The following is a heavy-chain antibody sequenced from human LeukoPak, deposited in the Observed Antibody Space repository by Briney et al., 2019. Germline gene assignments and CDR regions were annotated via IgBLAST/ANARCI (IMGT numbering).Heavy chain of an antibody. CDR3: AKGINYGSGNFDY. CDR2: IYSGGST. CDR1: GFTVSSNY. J-gene: IGHJ4*02. D-gene: IGHD3-10*01. Sequence: GGSLRLSCAASGFTVSSNYMSWVRQAPGKGLEWVSVIYSGGSTYYADSVKGRFTISRDNSKNTLYLQMNSLRAEDTAVYYCAKGINYGSGNFDYWGQGTLVTVSS. V-gene: IGHV3-53*01.